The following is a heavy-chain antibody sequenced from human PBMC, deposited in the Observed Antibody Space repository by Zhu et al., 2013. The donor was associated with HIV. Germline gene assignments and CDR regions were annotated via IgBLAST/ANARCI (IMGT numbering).Heavy chain of an antibody. CDR2: IVVGSGNT. Sequence: QLVQSGPEVKKPGTSVKVSCKASGFTFTSSAVQWVRQARGQRLEWIGWIVVGSGNTNYAQKFQERVTITRDMSTSTAYMELSSLRSEDTAVYYCAADPYNWVGYYYYGMDVWGQGTTVTVSS. CDR1: GFTFTSSA. V-gene: IGHV1-58*01. CDR3: AADPYNWVGYYYYGMDV. J-gene: IGHJ6*02. D-gene: IGHD1-20*01.